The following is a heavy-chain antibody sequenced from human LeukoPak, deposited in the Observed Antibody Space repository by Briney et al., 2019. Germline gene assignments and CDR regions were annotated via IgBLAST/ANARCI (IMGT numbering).Heavy chain of an antibody. CDR1: GFTLSSYA. CDR3: AKDLLRYFDWLGGG. J-gene: IGHJ4*02. Sequence: GGSLRLSCAASGFTLSSYAMSWVRQAPGKGLEWVSAISGSGGSTYYADSVKGRFTISRDNSKNTLYLQMNSLRAEDTAVYYCAKDLLRYFDWLGGGWGQGTLVTASS. CDR2: ISGSGGST. D-gene: IGHD3-9*01. V-gene: IGHV3-23*01.